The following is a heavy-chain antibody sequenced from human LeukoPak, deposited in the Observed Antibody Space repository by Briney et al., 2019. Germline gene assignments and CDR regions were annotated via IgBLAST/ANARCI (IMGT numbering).Heavy chain of an antibody. CDR3: ARDRSPILRLGELSTHFDY. CDR2: IYYSGST. J-gene: IGHJ4*02. V-gene: IGHV4-59*12. Sequence: SETLSLTCTVSGGSISSYYWSWIRQPPGKGLEWIGYIYYSGSTNYNPSLKSRVTISVDTSKNQFSLKLSSVTAADTAVYYCARDRSPILRLGELSTHFDYWGQGTLVTVSS. CDR1: GGSISSYY. D-gene: IGHD3-16*02.